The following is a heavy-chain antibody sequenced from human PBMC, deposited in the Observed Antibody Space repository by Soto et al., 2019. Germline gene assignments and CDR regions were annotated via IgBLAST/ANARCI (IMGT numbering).Heavy chain of an antibody. CDR1: GFIFSSYS. V-gene: IGHV3-30-3*01. CDR3: ARDFPGSGFLDY. J-gene: IGHJ4*02. CDR2: IPYDGSYK. D-gene: IGHD5-12*01. Sequence: QTGGSLRLSCAASGFIFSSYSMHWVRQAPGKGLEWVAVIPYDGSYKYYADSVKGRLTISRDNSKNTLYLQMNSLRVDDTAVYYCARDFPGSGFLDYWGQGILVTVSS.